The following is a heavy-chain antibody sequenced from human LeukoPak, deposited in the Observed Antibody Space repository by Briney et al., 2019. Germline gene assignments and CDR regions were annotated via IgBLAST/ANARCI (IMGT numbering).Heavy chain of an antibody. CDR2: ISSSGRTI. J-gene: IGHJ4*02. D-gene: IGHD3-22*01. Sequence: GGSLRLSCAASGFTFSDYYMSWIRQAPGKGLEWLSYISSSGRTIYYADSVKGRFTISRDNAKNSLYLQMNSLRVEDTAVYYCARHYYHGSGHGGYWGRGTLVTVSS. CDR1: GFTFSDYY. CDR3: ARHYYHGSGHGGY. V-gene: IGHV3-11*01.